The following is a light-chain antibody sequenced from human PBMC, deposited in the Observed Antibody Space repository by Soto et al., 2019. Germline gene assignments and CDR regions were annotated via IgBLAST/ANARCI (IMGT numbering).Light chain of an antibody. CDR3: QQFGRSGT. Sequence: EIVLTQSPGSLSLSPGETATLSCRSSQSISSTFFAWYQQKPGQAPRLIICGASRRATGIPDRFTGSGSGTNLTLTIRRLEPYDFAVYYCQQFGRSGTFGLGTKVEIK. V-gene: IGKV3-20*01. J-gene: IGKJ1*01. CDR1: QSISSTF. CDR2: GAS.